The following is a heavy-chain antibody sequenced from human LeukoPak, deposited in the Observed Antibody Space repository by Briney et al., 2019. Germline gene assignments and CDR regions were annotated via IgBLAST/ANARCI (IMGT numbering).Heavy chain of an antibody. V-gene: IGHV1-69*04. J-gene: IGHJ5*02. CDR1: GGTFSSYA. CDR2: IIPILGIA. D-gene: IGHD2-2*02. CDR3: ARGGGKDIVVVPPAINWFDP. Sequence: SVKVSCKASGGTFSSYAISWVRQAPGQGLEWMGRIIPILGIANYAQKFQGRVTITADKSTSTAYMELSSLRSEDTAVYDCARGGGKDIVVVPPAINWFDPWGQGTLVTVSS.